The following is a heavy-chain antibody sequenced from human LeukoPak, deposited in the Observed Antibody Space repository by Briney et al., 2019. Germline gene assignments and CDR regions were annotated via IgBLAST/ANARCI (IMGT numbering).Heavy chain of an antibody. D-gene: IGHD6-13*01. Sequence: GASVKVSCKASGYTFTSYDISWVRQAPGQGLEWMGWITPYNGNTNYAHNLRDRVTMTTDTSTTTAYLELRSLTSDDTAIYYCAREAAAGVYFEYWGQGTLVTVSS. V-gene: IGHV1-18*01. CDR3: AREAAAGVYFEY. CDR1: GYTFTSYD. J-gene: IGHJ4*02. CDR2: ITPYNGNT.